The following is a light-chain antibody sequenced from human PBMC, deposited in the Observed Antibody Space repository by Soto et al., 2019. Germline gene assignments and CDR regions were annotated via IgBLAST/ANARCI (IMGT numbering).Light chain of an antibody. CDR2: NVN. CDR3: SSFTSSTTYV. Sequence: QSALTQSASVSGSPGQSITISCTGTSSDVGNYNYVSWYQQHPGEVPKLIIFNVNNRPSGVSNRFSGSKSGNTASLTISGLQADDVADYYCSSFTSSTTYVFGTGTKVTVL. J-gene: IGLJ1*01. CDR1: SSDVGNYNY. V-gene: IGLV2-14*01.